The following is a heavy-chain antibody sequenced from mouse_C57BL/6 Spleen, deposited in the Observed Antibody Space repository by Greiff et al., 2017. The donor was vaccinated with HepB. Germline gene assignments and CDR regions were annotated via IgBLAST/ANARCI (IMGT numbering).Heavy chain of an antibody. CDR1: GYTFTSYW. J-gene: IGHJ1*03. CDR3: ARDDYDVDWYFDV. D-gene: IGHD2-4*01. CDR2: INPSNGGT. Sequence: VQLQQPGTELVKPGASVKLSCKASGYTFTSYWMHWVKQRPGQGLEWIGNINPSNGGTNYNEKFKSKATLTVDKSSSTAYMQLSSLTSEDSAVYYCARDDYDVDWYFDVWGTGTTVTVSS. V-gene: IGHV1-53*01.